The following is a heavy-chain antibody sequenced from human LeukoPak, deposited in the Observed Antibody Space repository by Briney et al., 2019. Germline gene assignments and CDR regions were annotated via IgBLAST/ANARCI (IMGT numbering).Heavy chain of an antibody. CDR2: INPNSGGT. D-gene: IGHD3-22*01. CDR3: ARDLVFGTPYYYDSSGYYYGY. V-gene: IGHV1-2*02. CDR1: GYTFTGYY. Sequence: ASVKVSCKASGYTFTGYYMHWVRQAPGQGLEWMGWINPNSGGTNYAQKFQGRVTMTRDTSISTAYMELSRLRSDDTAVYYCARDLVFGTPYYYDSSGYYYGYWGQGTLVTVSS. J-gene: IGHJ4*02.